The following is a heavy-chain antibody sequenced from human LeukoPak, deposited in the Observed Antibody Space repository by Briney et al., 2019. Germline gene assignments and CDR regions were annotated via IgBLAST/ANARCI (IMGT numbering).Heavy chain of an antibody. Sequence: PSEALSLTCTVSGGSISSSSYYWGWIRQPPGKGLEWIGSIYYSRNTYYNPSLKSRVIISVDTSKNQFSLKLSSVTAADTAVYYCARRPNWNFEYYFDYWGQGTLVTVSS. CDR2: IYYSRNT. J-gene: IGHJ4*02. D-gene: IGHD1-7*01. CDR1: GGSISSSSYY. CDR3: ARRPNWNFEYYFDY. V-gene: IGHV4-39*01.